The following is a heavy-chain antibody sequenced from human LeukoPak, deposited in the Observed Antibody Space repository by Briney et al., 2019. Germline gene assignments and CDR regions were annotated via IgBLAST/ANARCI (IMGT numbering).Heavy chain of an antibody. V-gene: IGHV1-69*13. Sequence: SVKVSCKASGGTFSSYAISWVRQAPGQGLEWMGGIIPIFGTANYAQKFQGRVTITADESTSTAYMELSSLRSEDTAVYYCAKAPPYKHYFDYWGQGTLVTVSS. CDR1: GGTFSSYA. J-gene: IGHJ4*02. D-gene: IGHD1-1*01. CDR2: IIPIFGTA. CDR3: AKAPPYKHYFDY.